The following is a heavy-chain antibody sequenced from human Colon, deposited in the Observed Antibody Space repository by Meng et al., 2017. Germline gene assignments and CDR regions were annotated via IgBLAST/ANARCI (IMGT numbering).Heavy chain of an antibody. V-gene: IGHV4-61*01. Sequence: SGPGTVGASETLSLTRNVSCGSVSSGSHYWSWIRQPPGKGLEWIGYMFHSGTTKYNPSLKSRVSMSVDTTKNQFYLKLTSVTVADTAVFYCARLIAGWPFYFDYWGQGILVTVSS. J-gene: IGHJ4*02. CDR2: MFHSGTT. CDR3: ARLIAGWPFYFDY. D-gene: IGHD6-19*01. CDR1: CGSVSSGSHY.